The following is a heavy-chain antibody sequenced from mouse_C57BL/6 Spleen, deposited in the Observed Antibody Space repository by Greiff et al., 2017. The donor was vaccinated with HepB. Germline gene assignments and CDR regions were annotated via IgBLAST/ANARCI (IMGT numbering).Heavy chain of an antibody. J-gene: IGHJ2*01. D-gene: IGHD1-1*01. V-gene: IGHV1-22*01. CDR1: GYTFTDYN. CDR3: ARAWGYYGSSYGGDYFDY. Sequence: EVQLQQSGPELVKPGASVKMSCKASGYTFTDYNMHWVKQSHGKSLEWIGYINPNNGGTSYNQKFKGKATLTVNKSSSTAYMELRSLTSEDSAVYYCARAWGYYGSSYGGDYFDYWGQGTTLTVSS. CDR2: INPNNGGT.